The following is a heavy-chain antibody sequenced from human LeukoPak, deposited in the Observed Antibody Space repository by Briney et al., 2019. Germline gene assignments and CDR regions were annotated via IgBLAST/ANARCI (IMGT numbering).Heavy chain of an antibody. CDR1: GGSISSSY. J-gene: IGHJ4*02. CDR2: FYNSGNT. CDR3: ASSHMLQYCSRSTCGRDFDY. V-gene: IGHV4-59*01. D-gene: IGHD2-2*01. Sequence: SETLSLTCSVSGGSISSSYWSWIRQPPGKGLEWIGFFYNSGNTNYNPSLKSRVTISVDTSKNQFSLTLSSVTAADTAVYYCASSHMLQYCSRSTCGRDFDYWGQGTLVTVSS.